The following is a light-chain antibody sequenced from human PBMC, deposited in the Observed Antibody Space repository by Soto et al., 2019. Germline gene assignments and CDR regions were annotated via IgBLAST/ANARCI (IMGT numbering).Light chain of an antibody. CDR3: QPYNSYSPYT. CDR1: QSISSW. J-gene: IGKJ2*01. CDR2: KAS. V-gene: IGKV1-5*03. Sequence: DIQMTQSPSTLSASVGDRVTITCRASQSISSWLAWYQQKPGKAPKLLIYKASSLESGVPSRFSGRGSGTEFTLTISSLQPDDFAPYYCQPYNSYSPYTFGHGTKLQI.